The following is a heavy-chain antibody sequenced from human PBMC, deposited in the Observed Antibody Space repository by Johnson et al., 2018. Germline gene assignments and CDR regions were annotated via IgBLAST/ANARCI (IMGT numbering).Heavy chain of an antibody. V-gene: IGHV5-51*01. Sequence: VQLVQSGAEVKKPGESLKISCKGSGYSFTSFWIGWVRQMPGKGLEWMGIMYPGNSDIRYVPSFQGQVTISADKTINTAYLQWNSLKASDTAIYYCARGYGVNSYFDYWGQGTLLTVSS. CDR1: GYSFTSFW. CDR2: MYPGNSDI. CDR3: ARGYGVNSYFDY. D-gene: IGHD4-23*01. J-gene: IGHJ4*02.